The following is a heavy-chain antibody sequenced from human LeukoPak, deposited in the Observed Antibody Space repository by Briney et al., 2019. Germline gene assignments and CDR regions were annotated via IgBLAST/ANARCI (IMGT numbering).Heavy chain of an antibody. CDR3: AKVYFGRSGVRSAWYGGYFDY. J-gene: IGHJ4*02. D-gene: IGHD6-13*01. V-gene: IGHV3-23*01. CDR2: ISGSGGST. CDR1: GFTFSSYA. Sequence: GGSLRLSCAASGFTFSSYALSWVRQAPGKGLEWVSAISGSGGSTYYADSVKGRFTISRDNSKNTLYLQMNSLRAEDTAVYYCAKVYFGRSGVRSAWYGGYFDYWGQGTLVTVSS.